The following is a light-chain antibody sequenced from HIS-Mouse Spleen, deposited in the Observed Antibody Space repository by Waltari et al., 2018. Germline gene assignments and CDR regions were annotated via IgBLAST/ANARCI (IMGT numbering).Light chain of an antibody. CDR1: NSNIGSNY. Sequence: QSVLTQPPSASGTPGQRVTISCSGINSNIGSNYVSWYQQLPGTAPKLLIYRNNQRPSGVPDRFSGSKSGTSASLAISGLRSEDEADYYCAAWDDSLSGWVFGGGTKLTVL. J-gene: IGLJ3*02. CDR3: AAWDDSLSGWV. V-gene: IGLV1-47*01. CDR2: RNN.